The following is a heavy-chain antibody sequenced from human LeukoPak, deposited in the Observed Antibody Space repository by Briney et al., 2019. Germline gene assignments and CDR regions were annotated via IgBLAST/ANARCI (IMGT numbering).Heavy chain of an antibody. Sequence: PGGSLRLSCAASGFTFSSYAMSWVRQAPGKGPEWVSAISGSGGSTYYADSVKGRFTISRDNSKNTLYLQMNSLRAEDTAVYYCAKGLVGYSYASFDYWGQGTLVTVSS. D-gene: IGHD5-18*01. CDR3: AKGLVGYSYASFDY. CDR1: GFTFSSYA. J-gene: IGHJ4*02. CDR2: ISGSGGST. V-gene: IGHV3-23*01.